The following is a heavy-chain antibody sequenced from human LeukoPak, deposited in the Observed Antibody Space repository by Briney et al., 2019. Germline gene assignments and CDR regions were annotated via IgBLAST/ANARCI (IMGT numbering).Heavy chain of an antibody. D-gene: IGHD5-24*01. CDR3: ARDPAGDGYNQWYFDY. CDR2: INPSGGST. Sequence: ASVKVSCKASGYTFTSYYMHWVRQAPGQGLEWMGIINPSGGSTSYAQNFQGRVTMTRDTSTSTVYMELSSLRSEDTAVYYCARDPAGDGYNQWYFDYWGQGTLVTVSS. J-gene: IGHJ4*02. V-gene: IGHV1-46*01. CDR1: GYTFTSYY.